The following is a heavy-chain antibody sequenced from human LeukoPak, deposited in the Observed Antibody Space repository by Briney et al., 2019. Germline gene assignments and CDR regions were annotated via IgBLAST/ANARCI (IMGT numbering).Heavy chain of an antibody. J-gene: IGHJ3*02. CDR2: INPNGCGT. V-gene: IGHV1-2*02. Sequence: ASVKVSCKTSGYIFLDYQLKWVRQASGEGLEWMSWINPNGCGTKCAQKFEDRLTMTWDTSISTAYMELNTRTSDDTAVYYCAREAPMVGDSFDIWGHGTMVTVSS. CDR3: AREAPMVGDSFDI. D-gene: IGHD3-10*02. CDR1: GYIFLDYQ.